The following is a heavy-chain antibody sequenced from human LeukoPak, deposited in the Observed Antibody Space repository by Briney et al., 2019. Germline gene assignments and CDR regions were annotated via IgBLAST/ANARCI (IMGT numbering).Heavy chain of an antibody. CDR2: ISYDGSNK. D-gene: IGHD5-18*01. CDR3: ARDLRYSYGFDAFDI. Sequence: GGPLRFSCEAPGFPFSSYAMHWVRQAPGKGLEWVEVISYDGSNKYYADSVKGRFTISRDNSKNTLYLQMNSLRAEDTAVYYCARDLRYSYGFDAFDIWGQGTMVTVSS. V-gene: IGHV3-30*04. J-gene: IGHJ3*02. CDR1: GFPFSSYA.